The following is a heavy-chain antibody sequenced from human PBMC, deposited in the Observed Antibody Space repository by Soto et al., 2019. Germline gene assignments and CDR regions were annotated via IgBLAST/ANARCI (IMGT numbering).Heavy chain of an antibody. J-gene: IGHJ6*02. D-gene: IGHD3-10*01. CDR3: ARQGFGPLHGRVDV. CDR2: VHHSWGS. Sequence: QVQLQESGPGLVKPSETLSLSCTVSGGSISSYYWSWFRQSPGKRMEWIGYVHHSWGSSYNPSLQSRVAISLDTAKRQCSLKVTSVTATDAAVYCCARQGFGPLHGRVDVWGQGTRVTVSS. CDR1: GGSISSYY. V-gene: IGHV4-59*08.